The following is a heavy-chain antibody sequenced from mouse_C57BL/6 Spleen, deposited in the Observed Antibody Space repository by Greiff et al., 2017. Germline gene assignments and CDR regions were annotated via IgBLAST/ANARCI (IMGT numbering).Heavy chain of an antibody. CDR2: IRNKANGYTT. V-gene: IGHV7-3*01. CDR1: GFTFTDYY. J-gene: IGHJ4*01. CDR3: ARYPYYYAMDY. Sequence: EVKLMESGGGLVQPGGSLSLSCAASGFTFTDYYMSWVRQPPGKALGWFGFIRNKANGYTTEYRASVKGRFNSSRDNSQSILYLQMHALRAEDSATEYCARYPYYYAMDYWGQGTSVTVSS.